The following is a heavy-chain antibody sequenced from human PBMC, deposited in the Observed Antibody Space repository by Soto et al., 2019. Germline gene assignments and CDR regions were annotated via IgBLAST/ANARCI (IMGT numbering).Heavy chain of an antibody. CDR1: GGSISSGGYS. CDR2: IYHSGST. D-gene: IGHD6-6*01. CDR3: AGGIAARPLGY. Sequence: QLQLQESGSGLVKPSQTLSLTCAVSGGSISSGGYSWSWIRQPPGKGLEWIGYIYHSGSTYYNPSLKSRVPLPVDGSKNQFPRKLSSVTAAATAVYSWAGGIAARPLGYWGQGPLVPVAS. V-gene: IGHV4-30-2*01. J-gene: IGHJ4*02.